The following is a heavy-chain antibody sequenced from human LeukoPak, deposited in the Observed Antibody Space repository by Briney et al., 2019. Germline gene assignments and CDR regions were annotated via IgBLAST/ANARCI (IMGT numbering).Heavy chain of an antibody. CDR2: INHGEST. J-gene: IGHJ6*02. D-gene: IGHD3-22*01. CDR1: GGSFSGYY. V-gene: IGHV4-34*01. Sequence: SETLSLTCAVSGGSFSGYYWYWIREPPGKGLEWIGEINHGESTNYNPSLKSRATLSVDTSKNQFSLKLTSVTAADTAVYYCARGRTYYYDTSGYYPSIYYGMDVWGQGTTVIVSS. CDR3: ARGRTYYYDTSGYYPSIYYGMDV.